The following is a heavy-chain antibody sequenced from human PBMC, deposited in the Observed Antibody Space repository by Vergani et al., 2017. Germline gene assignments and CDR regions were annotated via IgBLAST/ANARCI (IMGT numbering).Heavy chain of an antibody. CDR1: GGTFSRYA. CDR3: ARQYAYDSSGYYYAY. Sequence: QVQLVQSGAEVKKPGSSVKVSCKASGGTFSRYAISWVRQAPGQGPEWMGGIIPIFGTANYAQKFQGRVTITADEATSTAYMELSSLRSDDTAVYYCARQYAYDSSGYYYAYWGQGTLVTVSS. CDR2: IIPIFGTA. V-gene: IGHV1-69*13. D-gene: IGHD3-22*01. J-gene: IGHJ4*02.